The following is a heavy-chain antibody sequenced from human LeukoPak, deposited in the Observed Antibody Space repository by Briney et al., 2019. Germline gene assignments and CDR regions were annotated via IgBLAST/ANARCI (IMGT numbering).Heavy chain of an antibody. Sequence: SETLSLTCTVSGGSISSYYWSWIRQPPGKGLEWIGYIYYSGSTNYSPSLKSRVTISVDTSKNQFSVKLGSVTAADTAVYYCARPISSGWYYFDYWGQGTLVTVSS. D-gene: IGHD6-19*01. CDR2: IYYSGST. V-gene: IGHV4-59*01. CDR1: GGSISSYY. CDR3: ARPISSGWYYFDY. J-gene: IGHJ4*02.